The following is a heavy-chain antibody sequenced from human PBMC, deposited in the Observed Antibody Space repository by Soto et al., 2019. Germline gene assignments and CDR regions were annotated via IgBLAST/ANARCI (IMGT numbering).Heavy chain of an antibody. CDR2: MNPNRGNT. D-gene: IGHD4-4*01. CDR1: GYTFTSYD. CDR3: ARGRGYSNP. Sequence: QVQLVQSGAEVKKPGASVKVSCKASGYTFTSYDISWVRQATGQGLEWMGWMNPNRGNTGYAQKFQGRVTMTRDTSISTAYLELRRLRSEDTAVYYCARGRGYSNPWGQGTLVTVSS. J-gene: IGHJ5*02. V-gene: IGHV1-8*01.